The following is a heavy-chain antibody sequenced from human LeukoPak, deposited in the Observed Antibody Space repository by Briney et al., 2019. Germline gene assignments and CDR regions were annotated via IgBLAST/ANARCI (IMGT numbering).Heavy chain of an antibody. V-gene: IGHV1-46*01. D-gene: IGHD2-15*01. CDR2: INPSGGST. CDR1: GYTFTSYY. J-gene: IGHJ4*02. CDR3: VRDFTPPLAMGYFDY. Sequence: GASVKVSCKASGYTFTSYYMHWVRQAPGQGLEWMGIINPSGGSTSCAQKFQGRVTMTRDTSTSTVYMELSSLRSEDTAVYYCVRDFTPPLAMGYFDYWGQGTLVTVSS.